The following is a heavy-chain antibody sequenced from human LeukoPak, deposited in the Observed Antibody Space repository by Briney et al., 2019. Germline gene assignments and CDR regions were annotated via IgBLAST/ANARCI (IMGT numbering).Heavy chain of an antibody. CDR2: IYYSGST. D-gene: IGHD1-26*01. CDR1: GGSISSYY. CDR3: AREGRGHNAFGI. V-gene: IGHV4-59*01. Sequence: TSETLSLTCTVSGGSISSYYWTWIRQPPGKGLEWIGYIYYSGSTNYNPSLESRVTISVDTSKNQFSLKLNSVTAADTAVYYCAREGRGHNAFGIWGQGTTVTVSS. J-gene: IGHJ3*02.